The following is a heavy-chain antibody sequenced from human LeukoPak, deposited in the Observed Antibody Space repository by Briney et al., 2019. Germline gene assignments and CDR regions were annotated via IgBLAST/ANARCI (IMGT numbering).Heavy chain of an antibody. D-gene: IGHD2-2*01. Sequence: SETLSLTCSVSGGSISSYYWSWIRQPPGKGLEWIGYIYYSGNTNYNPSLKSRVTISVDRSKNQFSLKLSSVTAADTAVYYCARAVGYRSSTSCYRRDWFDPWGQGTLVTVSS. V-gene: IGHV4-59*12. CDR2: IYYSGNT. CDR1: GGSISSYY. J-gene: IGHJ5*02. CDR3: ARAVGYRSSTSCYRRDWFDP.